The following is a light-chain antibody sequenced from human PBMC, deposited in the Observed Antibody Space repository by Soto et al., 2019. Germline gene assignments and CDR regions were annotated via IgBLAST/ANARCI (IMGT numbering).Light chain of an antibody. J-gene: IGLJ2*01. V-gene: IGLV2-14*01. CDR3: SSYSSTNHVV. CDR1: SSDVGGYNY. CDR2: EVT. Sequence: QSALTQPASVSGSPGQSITISCTGTSSDVGGYNYVSWYQQHPGKAPKLVIYEVTKRPSGVSNRFSGSKSGNTASLTISGLQAEDANDYYCSSYSSTNHVVFGGGTKLTVL.